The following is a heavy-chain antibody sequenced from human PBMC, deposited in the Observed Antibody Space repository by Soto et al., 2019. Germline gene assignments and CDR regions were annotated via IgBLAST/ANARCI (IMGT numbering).Heavy chain of an antibody. V-gene: IGHV4-34*01. CDR1: GGSFSGYY. J-gene: IGHJ4*02. D-gene: IGHD2-15*01. CDR3: ASTRYCSGGSCDPGLDY. Sequence: PLETLSLTCAVYGGSFSGYYWSWIRQPPGKGLEWIGEINHSGSTNYNPSLKSRVTISVDTSKNQFSLKLSSVTAADTAVYYCASTRYCSGGSCDPGLDYWGQGTLVTVSS. CDR2: INHSGST.